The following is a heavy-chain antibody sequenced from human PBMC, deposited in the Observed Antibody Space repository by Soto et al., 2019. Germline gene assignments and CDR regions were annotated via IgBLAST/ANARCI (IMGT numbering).Heavy chain of an antibody. J-gene: IGHJ5*02. CDR2: XSAXNXXX. CDR3: ARDRSPTGFDP. V-gene: IGHV1-18*01. Sequence: ASVKVSCKASGYTFSTYGITLVRQAPGQGLEWXGXXSAXNXXXDXXXXFQGRVSMTTDASTSTVYMELRSLRSDDTAMYYCARDRSPTGFDPWGQGTLVTVSS. D-gene: IGHD3-10*01. CDR1: GYTFSTYG.